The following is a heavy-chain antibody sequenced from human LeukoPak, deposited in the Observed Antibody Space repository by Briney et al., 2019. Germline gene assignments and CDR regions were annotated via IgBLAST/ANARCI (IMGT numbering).Heavy chain of an antibody. CDR1: GGSFSGYY. Sequence: PSETLSLTCAVYGGSFSGYYWSWIRQPPGKGLEWIGEINHSGSTNYNPSLKSRVTISVDTSKNQFSLKLSSVTAADTAVYYCASARGRGDYWGQGTLVTVSS. CDR2: INHSGST. CDR3: ASARGRGDY. V-gene: IGHV4-34*01. J-gene: IGHJ4*02.